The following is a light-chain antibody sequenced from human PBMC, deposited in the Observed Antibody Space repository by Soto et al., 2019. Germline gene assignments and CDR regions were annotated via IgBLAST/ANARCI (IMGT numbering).Light chain of an antibody. Sequence: EILLTQSPVTLSVSPGARATLSCRASQSLTSNLAWYQQRPGQAPRLLIYDTSTRATDVPARFSGSGSGTEFTLTIASLQYEDFAVSYCQQYNHWPRMLSFGGGTRVEL. CDR3: QQYNHWPRMLS. V-gene: IGKV3-15*01. CDR1: QSLTSN. CDR2: DTS. J-gene: IGKJ4*01.